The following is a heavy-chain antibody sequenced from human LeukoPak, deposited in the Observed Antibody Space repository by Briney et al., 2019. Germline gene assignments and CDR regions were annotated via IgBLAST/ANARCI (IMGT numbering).Heavy chain of an antibody. J-gene: IGHJ4*02. Sequence: PGRSLRLSCAASGFTFDDYAMHWVRQAPGKGLEWVSGISWNSGSIGYADSVKGRFTISRDNAKNSLYLQMNSLRAEDMALYYCAKGVVEMATTGIDYWGQGTLVTVSS. D-gene: IGHD5-24*01. CDR3: AKGVVEMATTGIDY. CDR2: ISWNSGSI. V-gene: IGHV3-9*03. CDR1: GFTFDDYA.